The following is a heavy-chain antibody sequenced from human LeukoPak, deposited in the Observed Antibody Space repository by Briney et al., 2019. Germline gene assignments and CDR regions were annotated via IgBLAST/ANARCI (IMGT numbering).Heavy chain of an antibody. Sequence: GGSLRLSCAASGFTLRSYSMRWVRQAPAKGLAWVSVLSASDGRTWYADSVRGRFTVPRDNFKNTLYVQINSLRAEDTAVYYCVRDKRFPDDVFDIWGQGTVVTVSS. CDR2: LSASDGRT. CDR1: GFTLRSYS. D-gene: IGHD3-10*01. CDR3: VRDKRFPDDVFDI. V-gene: IGHV3-23*01. J-gene: IGHJ3*02.